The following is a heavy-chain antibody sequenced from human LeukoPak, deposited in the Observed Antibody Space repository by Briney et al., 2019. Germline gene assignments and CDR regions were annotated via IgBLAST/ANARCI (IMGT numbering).Heavy chain of an antibody. V-gene: IGHV1-69*13. CDR1: GYTFTSYA. D-gene: IGHD1-26*01. CDR2: IIPIFGTA. CDR3: ASIVGARKAFDI. J-gene: IGHJ3*02. Sequence: SVKVSCKASGYTFTSYAISWVRQAPGQGLEWMGGIIPIFGTANYAQKFQGRVTITADESTSTAYMELSSLRSEDTAVYYCASIVGARKAFDIWGQGTMVTVSS.